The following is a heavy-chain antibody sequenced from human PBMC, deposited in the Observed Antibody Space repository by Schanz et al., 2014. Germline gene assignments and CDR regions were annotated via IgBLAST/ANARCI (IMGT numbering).Heavy chain of an antibody. D-gene: IGHD2-2*02. CDR2: ISYSGVT. CDR3: ARRGARRCPVVPDAIQGLRGHYYYYYLDV. V-gene: IGHV4-59*06. CDR1: GGSIRSYF. Sequence: QVQLQESGPGLLKPSETLSLTCTVSGGSIRSYFWSWIRQPPGKGLEWIGYISYSGVTYYNPSLKSRVTISMHTSKKQSSLKLSSVSAADTAVYYCARRGARRCPVVPDAIQGLRGHYYYYYLDVWGKGTTVTVSS. J-gene: IGHJ6*03.